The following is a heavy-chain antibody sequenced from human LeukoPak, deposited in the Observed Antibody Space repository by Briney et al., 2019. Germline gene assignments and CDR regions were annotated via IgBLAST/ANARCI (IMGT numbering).Heavy chain of an antibody. D-gene: IGHD3-3*01. J-gene: IGHJ4*02. CDR3: ARDQNYDFWSGYRY. Sequence: GGSLRLSCAASGFTFSRYWMSWVRHAPGKGLEWVANIKQDGSEKYYVDSVKGRFTISRDNAKNSLYLQMNSLRAEDTAVYYCARDQNYDFWSGYRYWGQGTLVTVSS. V-gene: IGHV3-7*01. CDR1: GFTFSRYW. CDR2: IKQDGSEK.